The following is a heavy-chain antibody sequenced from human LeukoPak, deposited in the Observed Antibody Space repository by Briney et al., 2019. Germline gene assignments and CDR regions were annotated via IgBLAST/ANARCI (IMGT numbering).Heavy chain of an antibody. Sequence: PSETLSLTCTVSGGSISSSSYYWGWIRQPPGKGLEWIGSIYYSGSTYYNPSLKSRVTISVDTSKNQFSLKLSSVSAADTAVYYCASTVVTPYAFDIWGQGTMVTVSS. D-gene: IGHD4-23*01. CDR3: ASTVVTPYAFDI. J-gene: IGHJ3*02. CDR1: GGSISSSSYY. V-gene: IGHV4-39*01. CDR2: IYYSGST.